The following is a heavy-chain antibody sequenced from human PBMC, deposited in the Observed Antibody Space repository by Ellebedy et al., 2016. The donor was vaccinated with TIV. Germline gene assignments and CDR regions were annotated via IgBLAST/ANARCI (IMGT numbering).Heavy chain of an antibody. Sequence: GGSLRLXXAASRFTFSNYAMHWVRQAPGKGLEWVSYMSSSSSGIYYAESVKGRFTISRDNAKNSLYLQMNSLRAEDTAVYYCARADYGDYDNYWGQGTLVTVSS. D-gene: IGHD4-17*01. CDR2: MSSSSSGI. J-gene: IGHJ4*01. CDR3: ARADYGDYDNY. V-gene: IGHV3-48*04. CDR1: RFTFSNYA.